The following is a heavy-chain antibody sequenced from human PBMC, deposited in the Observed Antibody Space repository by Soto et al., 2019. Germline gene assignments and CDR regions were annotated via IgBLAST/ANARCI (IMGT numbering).Heavy chain of an antibody. CDR2: IYYIGTT. D-gene: IGHD3-10*01. V-gene: IGHV4-30-4*01. J-gene: IGHJ5*02. Sequence: QVQLQESGPGLVKPSQTLSLTCTVSGDSMGSGDYYWTWIRQPPGKALEWIGYIYYIGTTFYNPSLESRVNISMDTSKNHFSLRLTAVTAADTAVYYCSRGSTYYGFLTWGQGTLVTVSS. CDR1: GDSMGSGDYY. CDR3: SRGSTYYGFLT.